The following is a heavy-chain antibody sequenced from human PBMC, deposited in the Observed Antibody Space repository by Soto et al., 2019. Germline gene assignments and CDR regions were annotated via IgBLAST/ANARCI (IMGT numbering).Heavy chain of an antibody. CDR3: AKSWQLDY. D-gene: IGHD6-13*01. J-gene: IGHJ4*02. CDR2: ISGGGGSI. Sequence: PGGSLRLSCAASGFTFSSFAMAWVRQAPGKGLEWVSTISGGGGSIYYADSVNGRFTISRDNSKNTLYLHLDSLIAEDTALYYCAKSWQLDYWGQGTLVTVSS. V-gene: IGHV3-23*01. CDR1: GFTFSSFA.